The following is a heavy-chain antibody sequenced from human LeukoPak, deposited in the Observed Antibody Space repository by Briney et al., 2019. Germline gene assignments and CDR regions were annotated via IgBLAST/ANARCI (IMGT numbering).Heavy chain of an antibody. CDR1: GDSVSSNSAA. CDR2: TYYRSKWYN. D-gene: IGHD1-26*01. CDR3: ARDSGGSYVFDY. J-gene: IGHJ4*02. Sequence: SQTLSLTCAISGDSVSSNSAAWNWIRQSPSRGLEGLGRTYYRSKWYNDYAVSVKSRITINQDKSQNQLSLQLNSVTPEDTAVYYCARDSGGSYVFDYWGQGTLVTVSS. V-gene: IGHV6-1*01.